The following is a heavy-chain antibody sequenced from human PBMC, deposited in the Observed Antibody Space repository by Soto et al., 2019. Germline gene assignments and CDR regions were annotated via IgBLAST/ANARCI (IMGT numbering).Heavy chain of an antibody. Sequence: PGGSLRLSCAASGFTFSSYAMSWVRQAPGKGLEWVSAISGGGVSTYYADSVKGRFTISRDNSKNTLYLQMNSLRAEDTAVYYCAKDYDFWSGYRYGMDVWGQGTTVTVSS. J-gene: IGHJ6*02. CDR2: ISGGGVST. D-gene: IGHD3-3*01. V-gene: IGHV3-23*01. CDR1: GFTFSSYA. CDR3: AKDYDFWSGYRYGMDV.